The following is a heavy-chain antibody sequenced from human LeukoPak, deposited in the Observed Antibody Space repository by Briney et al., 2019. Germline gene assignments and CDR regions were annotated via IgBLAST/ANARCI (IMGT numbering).Heavy chain of an antibody. Sequence: GEFLRISRKGSGYSFTSYWISWVRQMPGKGLEWMGRIDPSDSYTNYSPSFQGHVTISADKSISTAYLQWSSLKASDTAMYYCARTYSSSYYFDYWGQGTLVTVSS. CDR3: ARTYSSSYYFDY. V-gene: IGHV5-10-1*01. CDR2: IDPSDSYT. J-gene: IGHJ4*02. CDR1: GYSFTSYW. D-gene: IGHD6-13*01.